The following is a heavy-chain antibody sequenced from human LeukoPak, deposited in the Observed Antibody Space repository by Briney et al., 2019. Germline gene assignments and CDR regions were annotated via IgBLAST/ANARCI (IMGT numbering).Heavy chain of an antibody. CDR3: AKAPGSGSDAFDI. V-gene: IGHV3-23*01. Sequence: PGGSLRLSCAASGFTFSDYAMSWVRQAPGKGLEWVSTISGSGGNTYYADSVKGRFTISRDNSKNTLYLQMNSLRAEDTAVYYCAKAPGSGSDAFDIWGQGTMVTVSS. D-gene: IGHD3-3*01. CDR2: ISGSGGNT. J-gene: IGHJ3*02. CDR1: GFTFSDYA.